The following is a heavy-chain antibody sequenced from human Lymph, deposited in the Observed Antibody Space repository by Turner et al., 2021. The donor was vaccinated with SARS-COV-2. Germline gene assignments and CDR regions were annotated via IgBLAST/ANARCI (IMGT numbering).Heavy chain of an antibody. D-gene: IGHD2-8*01. V-gene: IGHV4-30-4*01. CDR2: IYSSGST. CDR1: GGSISSGDYY. CDR3: ARVVVLRRAYFDY. J-gene: IGHJ4*02. Sequence: QVQLQESGPGLVKPSQTLSLTCTVSGGSISSGDYYWSWIRQPPGKGLEWIGYIYSSGSTYYNPSLKSRVTISVDTSKNQFSLKLSSVTAADTAVYYCARVVVLRRAYFDYWGQGTLVTVSS.